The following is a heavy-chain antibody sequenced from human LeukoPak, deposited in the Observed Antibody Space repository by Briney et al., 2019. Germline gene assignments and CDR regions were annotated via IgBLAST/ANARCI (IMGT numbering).Heavy chain of an antibody. V-gene: IGHV1-2*02. CDR2: INPNSGGT. D-gene: IGHD3-10*01. J-gene: IGHJ6*03. Sequence: ASVKVSCKASGYTFTGYYMHWVRQAPGQGLEWMGWINPNSGGTNYAKKFQGRVTMTRDTSISTAYMELSRLRSDDTAVYYCAGGGTTMVRGVIRPDYYYYYYMDVWGKGTTVTISS. CDR3: AGGGTTMVRGVIRPDYYYYYYMDV. CDR1: GYTFTGYY.